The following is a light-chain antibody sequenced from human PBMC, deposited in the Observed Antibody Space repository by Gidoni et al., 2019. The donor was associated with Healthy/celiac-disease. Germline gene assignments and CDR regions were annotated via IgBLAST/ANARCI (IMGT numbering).Light chain of an antibody. J-gene: IGLJ3*02. Sequence: QSALTQPPSASGSPAQSVTISCTGTSSDVGGYNYVSWYQQHPGKAPKLMIYEVSKRPSGVPDRFSGSKSGNTASLTVSVLQAEDEADYYCSSYAGSNNLVFGGGTKLTVL. CDR3: SSYAGSNNLV. CDR1: SSDVGGYNY. V-gene: IGLV2-8*01. CDR2: EVS.